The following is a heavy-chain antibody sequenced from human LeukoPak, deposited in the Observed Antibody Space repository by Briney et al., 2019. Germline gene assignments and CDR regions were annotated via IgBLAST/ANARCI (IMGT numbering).Heavy chain of an antibody. CDR1: GIIFSDAW. Sequence: GGSLRLSCAVSGIIFSDAWMNWVRQAPGRGLEWVAVISYDGSNKYYADSVKGRFSISRDNSKNTLYLQMNSLRAEDTAVYYCARRYDGFDYWGQGTLVTVSS. CDR3: ARRYDGFDY. J-gene: IGHJ4*02. D-gene: IGHD3-3*01. CDR2: ISYDGSNK. V-gene: IGHV3-30-3*01.